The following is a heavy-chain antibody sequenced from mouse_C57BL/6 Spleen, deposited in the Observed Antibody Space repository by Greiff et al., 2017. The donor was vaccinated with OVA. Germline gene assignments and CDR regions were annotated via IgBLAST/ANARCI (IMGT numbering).Heavy chain of an antibody. CDR2: IYPSDSET. CDR1: GYTFTSYW. Sequence: QVQLQQPGAELVRPGSSVKLSCKASGYTFTSYWMDWVKQRPGQGLEWIGNIYPSDSETHYNQKFKDKATLTADKTSSTAYMQLSRLTAEDAAVYYCARWDYGFAYWGQGTLVTVSA. V-gene: IGHV1-61*01. J-gene: IGHJ3*01. CDR3: ARWDYGFAY. D-gene: IGHD2-4*01.